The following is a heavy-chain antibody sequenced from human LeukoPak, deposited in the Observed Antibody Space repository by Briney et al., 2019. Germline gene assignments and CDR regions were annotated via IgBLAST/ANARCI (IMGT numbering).Heavy chain of an antibody. CDR3: ARYRRGGLYYFDY. D-gene: IGHD3-16*01. CDR1: GFTFSIDW. CDR2: IKYDGSEI. Sequence: GGSLRLSCAASGFTFSIDWMSWVRQTPEKGLEWVANIKYDGSEIYYVDSVKGRFTISRDNAKNSLYLQMNSLRDEDTALYYCARYRRGGLYYFDYWGQGTLVTVSS. V-gene: IGHV3-7*01. J-gene: IGHJ4*02.